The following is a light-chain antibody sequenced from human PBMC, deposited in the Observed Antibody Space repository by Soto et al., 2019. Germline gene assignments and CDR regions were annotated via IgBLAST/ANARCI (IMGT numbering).Light chain of an antibody. J-gene: IGKJ1*01. V-gene: IGKV3-11*01. CDR3: QQRSSWPWT. CDR1: QSVSSY. CDR2: DAS. Sequence: EIVLTQSPANLSLSPGERATLSCRASQSVSSYLAWYQQKPGQAPRLLIYDASNRATGIPARFSGSGSGTDFTLTISSLEPEDLAVYYCQQRSSWPWTFGQGTKVEIK.